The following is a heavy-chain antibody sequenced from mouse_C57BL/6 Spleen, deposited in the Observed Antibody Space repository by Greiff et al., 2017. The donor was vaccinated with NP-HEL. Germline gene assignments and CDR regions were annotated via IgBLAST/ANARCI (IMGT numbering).Heavy chain of an antibody. CDR2: IDPEDGET. J-gene: IGHJ4*01. CDR1: GFNIKDYY. CDR3: ARHVATNAMDY. V-gene: IGHV14-2*01. Sequence: EVQLQQSGAELVKPGASVKLSCTASGFNIKDYYMHWVKQRTEQGLEWIGRIDPEDGETKYAPKFQGKATITADTSSDTAYLQLSSLTSDDTAVYCWARHVATNAMDYWGQGTSVTVSS. D-gene: IGHD1-1*01.